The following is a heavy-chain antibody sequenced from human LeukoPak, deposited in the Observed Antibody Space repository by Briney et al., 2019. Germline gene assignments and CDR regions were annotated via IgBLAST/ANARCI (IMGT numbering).Heavy chain of an antibody. V-gene: IGHV1-24*01. CDR3: ATLTEGPDVTPLRHWYFDI. D-gene: IGHD7-27*01. CDR1: GYTFTDYY. Sequence: GASVKVSCKASGYTFTDYYIHWVRQAPGKGLEWMGTFDPEDGETIYARKFQGRVTMTEDTFIDTAYMELSSLRSEDTAVYYCATLTEGPDVTPLRHWYFDIWGRGTLVTVSS. J-gene: IGHJ2*01. CDR2: FDPEDGET.